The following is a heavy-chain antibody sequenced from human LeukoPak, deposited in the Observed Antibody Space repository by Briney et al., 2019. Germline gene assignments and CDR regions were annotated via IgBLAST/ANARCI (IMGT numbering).Heavy chain of an antibody. CDR1: GDSVSSNSAA. CDR2: TYYRSKWYN. CDR3: AREGVVVIQFREPHPPIDY. J-gene: IGHJ4*02. D-gene: IGHD3-22*01. V-gene: IGHV6-1*01. Sequence: SQTLSLTCAISGDSVSSNSAAWNWIRQSPSRGLEWLGRTYYRSKWYNDYAVSVKSRITINPDTSKNQFSLQLNSVTPEDTAVYYCAREGVVVIQFREPHPPIDYWGQGTLVTVSS.